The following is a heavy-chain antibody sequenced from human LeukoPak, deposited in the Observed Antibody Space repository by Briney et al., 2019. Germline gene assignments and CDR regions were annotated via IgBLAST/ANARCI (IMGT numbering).Heavy chain of an antibody. J-gene: IGHJ4*02. V-gene: IGHV3-23*01. D-gene: IGHD3-10*01. Sequence: GSLRLSCAASGFTFSSYVMSWVRQTPGKGLEWVSTISGSGGTTYYVDSVKGRFTISRDNSKNTLYLQMNSLRAEDTAVYYCAGAGVTMVRGVMGGFDYWGQGTLVTVSS. CDR2: ISGSGGTT. CDR3: AGAGVTMVRGVMGGFDY. CDR1: GFTFSSYV.